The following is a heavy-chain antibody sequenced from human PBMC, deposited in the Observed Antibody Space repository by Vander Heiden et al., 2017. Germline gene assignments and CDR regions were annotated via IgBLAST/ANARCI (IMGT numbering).Heavy chain of an antibody. D-gene: IGHD3-10*01. CDR1: GDSISGIYW. CDR3: ARVGPVVGSGNPTLDL. J-gene: IGHJ5*02. Sequence: QVQLQASGPGLVKPSGTLSLPCAVSGDSISGIYWWSWVRQSPGKRLEWIGEIYHSGLTNYNPSLKSRVTISIDKSRNQFSLNLASVTAADTAVFYCARVGPVVGSGNPTLDLWGQGALVTVSS. CDR2: IYHSGLT. V-gene: IGHV4-4*02.